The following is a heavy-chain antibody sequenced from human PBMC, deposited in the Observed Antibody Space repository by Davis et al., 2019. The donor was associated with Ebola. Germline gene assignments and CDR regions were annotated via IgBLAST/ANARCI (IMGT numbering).Heavy chain of an antibody. Sequence: ASVKVSCKVSGYTLNELSVHWVRQAPGKGLEWMGCFDPKYGEPIYAEKFQGRLTLTEDTSTDTAYMELSSLRSEDTAVYYCSVGGQDGGFDYWGQGTLVTVST. J-gene: IGHJ4*02. V-gene: IGHV1-24*01. CDR2: FDPKYGEP. CDR3: SVGGQDGGFDY. CDR1: GYTLNELS. D-gene: IGHD3-16*01.